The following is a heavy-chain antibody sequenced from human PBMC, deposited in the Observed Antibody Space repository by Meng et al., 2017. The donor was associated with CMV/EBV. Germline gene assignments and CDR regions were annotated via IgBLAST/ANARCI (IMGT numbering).Heavy chain of an antibody. CDR3: AKDRGIQLWSYYFDY. CDR2: IKQDGSEK. J-gene: IGHJ4*02. D-gene: IGHD5-18*01. V-gene: IGHV3-7*01. CDR1: GFTFSSYW. Sequence: GGSLRLSCAASGFTFSSYWMSWVRQAPGKGLEWVANIKQDGSEKYYVDSVKGRFTISRDNAKNSLYLQMNSLRAEDTAVYYCAKDRGIQLWSYYFDYWGQGTLVTVSS.